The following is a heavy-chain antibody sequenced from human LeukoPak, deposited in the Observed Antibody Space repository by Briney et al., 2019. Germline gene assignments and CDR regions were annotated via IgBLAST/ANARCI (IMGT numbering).Heavy chain of an antibody. J-gene: IGHJ5*02. Sequence: SQTLPLTCTVSGGSISSGGYYWSWIRQHPGKGLEWIGYIYSSGSTYYNPSLKSRVTISVDTSKNQFSLKLSSVTAADTAVYYCARSSTALGWFDPWGQGTLVTVSS. CDR2: IYSSGST. CDR1: GGSISSGGYY. V-gene: IGHV4-31*03. D-gene: IGHD1-1*01. CDR3: ARSSTALGWFDP.